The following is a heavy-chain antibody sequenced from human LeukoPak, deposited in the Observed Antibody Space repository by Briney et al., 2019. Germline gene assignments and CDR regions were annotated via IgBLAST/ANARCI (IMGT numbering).Heavy chain of an antibody. CDR1: GFTFSNYD. CDR3: AKDSSSSNKYFGMDV. CDR2: ISYDGSNK. Sequence: GRPLRLSCAVSGFTFSNYDMHWVRQAPGKGLEWVAVISYDGSNKYYADSVKGRFTISRDNSKNTLYPQMNSLRVDDTAVYYCAKDSSSSNKYFGMDVWGQGTTVTVSS. J-gene: IGHJ6*02. D-gene: IGHD2-15*01. V-gene: IGHV3-30*18.